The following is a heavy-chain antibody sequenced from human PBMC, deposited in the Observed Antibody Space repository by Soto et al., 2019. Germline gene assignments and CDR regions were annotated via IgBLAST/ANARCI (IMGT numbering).Heavy chain of an antibody. CDR2: IIPIFGTA. J-gene: IGHJ5*02. CDR3: ARNPIDGSSVYLGNPFDP. CDR1: GGTFSSYA. V-gene: IGHV1-69*06. Sequence: ASVKVSCKASGGTFSSYAISWVRQAPGQGLEWMGGIIPIFGTANYAQKFQGRVTITADKSTSTAYMELSSLRSEDTAVYYCARNPIDGSSVYLGNPFDPWGQGTRVIVSS. D-gene: IGHD3-22*01.